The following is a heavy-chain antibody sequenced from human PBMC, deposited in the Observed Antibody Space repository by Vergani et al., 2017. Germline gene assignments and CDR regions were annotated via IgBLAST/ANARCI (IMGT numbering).Heavy chain of an antibody. D-gene: IGHD2-21*01. CDR2: INHSGST. Sequence: QVQLQQWGAGLLKPSETLSLTCAVYGGSFSGYYWSWIRQPPGKGLEWIGEINHSGSTNYNPSLKSRVTISVDTSKNQFSLKLSSVTAADTAVYCCASSKGIVVVGGRWFDPWGQGTLVTVSS. V-gene: IGHV4-34*01. CDR1: GGSFSGYY. CDR3: ASSKGIVVVGGRWFDP. J-gene: IGHJ5*02.